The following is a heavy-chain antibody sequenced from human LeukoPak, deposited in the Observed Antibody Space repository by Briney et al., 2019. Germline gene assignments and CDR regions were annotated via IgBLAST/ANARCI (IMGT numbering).Heavy chain of an antibody. D-gene: IGHD1-26*01. CDR3: TREWELPGADFDY. Sequence: AGGSLRLSCTASGFTFGDYAMNWFRQAPGRGLEWVGFIRSKTYGGTTKYAASVKGRLTISRDDSKSIAYLQMNSLKTEDTAVYYCTREWELPGADFDYWGQGTLVTVSS. CDR2: IRSKTYGGTT. J-gene: IGHJ4*02. V-gene: IGHV3-49*03. CDR1: GFTFGDYA.